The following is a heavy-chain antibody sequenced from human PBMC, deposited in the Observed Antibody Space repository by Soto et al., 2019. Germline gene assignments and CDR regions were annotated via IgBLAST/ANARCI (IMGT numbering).Heavy chain of an antibody. D-gene: IGHD3-22*01. CDR3: ARAYDNYYDSSGYYYDYYYMDV. Sequence: GGSLRLSCAASGFTFSSYSMNWVRQAPGKGLEWVSYISSSSSTIYYADSVKGRFTISRDNAKNSLYLQMNSLRDEDTAVYYCARAYDNYYDSSGYYYDYYYMDVWGKGTTVTVSS. CDR1: GFTFSSYS. J-gene: IGHJ6*03. CDR2: ISSSSSTI. V-gene: IGHV3-48*02.